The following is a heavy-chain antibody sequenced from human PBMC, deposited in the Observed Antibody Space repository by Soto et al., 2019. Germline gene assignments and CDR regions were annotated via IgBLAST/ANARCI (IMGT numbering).Heavy chain of an antibody. Sequence: QVQLVQSGAEVKKPGSSVKVSCKASGGTFSSYTISWVRQAPGQGLEWMGRIIPILGIANYAQKFQGRVTITADKSTSTAYMELRSLTSEDTAVYYCARVFATVTRGRSDYWGHGTLVTVSS. V-gene: IGHV1-69*02. CDR3: ARVFATVTRGRSDY. J-gene: IGHJ4*01. D-gene: IGHD4-17*01. CDR1: GGTFSSYT. CDR2: IIPILGIA.